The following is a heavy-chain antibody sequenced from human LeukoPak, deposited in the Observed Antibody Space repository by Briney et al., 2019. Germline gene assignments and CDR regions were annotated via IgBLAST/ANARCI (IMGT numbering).Heavy chain of an antibody. V-gene: IGHV4-59*01. CDR1: GGSISPYY. CDR3: ARYDFNKYFDY. CDR2: IYYSGST. J-gene: IGHJ4*02. D-gene: IGHD3-3*01. Sequence: SETLSLTCTVSGGSISPYYWSWIRQPPGKGLEWIGYIYYSGSTNYNPPLKSRVTMSVDTSKNQFSLKLTSVTAADTAVYYCARYDFNKYFDYWGQGILVTVSS.